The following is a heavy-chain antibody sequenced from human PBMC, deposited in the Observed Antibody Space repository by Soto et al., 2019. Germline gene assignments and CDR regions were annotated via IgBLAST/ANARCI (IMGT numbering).Heavy chain of an antibody. J-gene: IGHJ4*02. V-gene: IGHV1-2*04. D-gene: IGHD2-2*01. CDR2: INPNSGGT. CDR3: ARGRKVVVLPAAKEFDY. Sequence: QVQLVQSGAEVKKPGASVKVSCKASGYTFTGYYMHWVRQAPGQGLEWMGWINPNSGGTNYAQKFQGWVTMTRDTSISTAYMELSRLRSDDTAVYYCARGRKVVVLPAAKEFDYWGQGTLVTVSS. CDR1: GYTFTGYY.